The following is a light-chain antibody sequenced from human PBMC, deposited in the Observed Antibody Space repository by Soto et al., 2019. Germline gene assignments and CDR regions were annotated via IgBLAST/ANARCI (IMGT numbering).Light chain of an antibody. V-gene: IGLV2-14*01. Sequence: QSALTQPPSVSGSPGQSITISCTGTSSDVGGSDYVSWYQQHPGKAPKLMIYEVSYRPSGVSNRFSGSKSGNTASLTISGLQADDEADYYCNSYTTTGTLVFGGGTKLTVL. CDR1: SSDVGGSDY. CDR2: EVS. J-gene: IGLJ3*02. CDR3: NSYTTTGTLV.